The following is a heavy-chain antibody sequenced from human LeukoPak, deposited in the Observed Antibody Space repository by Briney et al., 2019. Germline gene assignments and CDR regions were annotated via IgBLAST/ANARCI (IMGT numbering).Heavy chain of an antibody. CDR1: GYIFIGSY. CDR3: ARVSDASYFDFWSGAYGFDL. J-gene: IGHJ3*01. Sequence: AAVMVSCKAAGYIFIGSYMHLVRQAPGQGLEWMGWINPKTGGTNYAQKVQGRVTMTRDTAISTAYLELIRLRSDDTAVYYCARVSDASYFDFWSGAYGFDLWGQGTMVTVSS. CDR2: INPKTGGT. D-gene: IGHD3-3*01. V-gene: IGHV1-2*02.